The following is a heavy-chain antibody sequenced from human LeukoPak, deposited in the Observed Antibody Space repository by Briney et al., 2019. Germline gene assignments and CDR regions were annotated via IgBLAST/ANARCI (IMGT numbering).Heavy chain of an antibody. Sequence: GGSLRLSCAASGFTFSSYAMSWVRQAPGKGLEWVSAITGSGGSTYYADSVKGRFTISRDNSKNTLYLQMNSLRAEDTAVYYCAKVKESSWYFDYWGQGTLVTVSS. V-gene: IGHV3-23*01. CDR2: ITGSGGST. CDR1: GFTFSSYA. J-gene: IGHJ4*02. CDR3: AKVKESSWYFDY. D-gene: IGHD6-13*01.